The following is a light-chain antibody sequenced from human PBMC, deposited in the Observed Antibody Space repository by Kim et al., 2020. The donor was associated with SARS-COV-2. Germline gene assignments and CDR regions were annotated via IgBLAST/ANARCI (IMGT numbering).Light chain of an antibody. V-gene: IGKV4-1*01. CDR3: QQNYDSPFT. CDR1: QSVLYSSNNRNY. Sequence: RGNINCKASQSVLYSSNNRNYLTGYQQKPGQPPKLLIHWASTRESGVPDRFSGSGSGTDFTLTISSLQAEDVAVYYCQQNYDSPFTFGQGTKLEI. J-gene: IGKJ2*01. CDR2: WAS.